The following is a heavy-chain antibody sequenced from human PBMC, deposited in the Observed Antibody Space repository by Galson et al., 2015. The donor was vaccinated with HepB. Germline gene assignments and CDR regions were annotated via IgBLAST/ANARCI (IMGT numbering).Heavy chain of an antibody. J-gene: IGHJ4*02. CDR2: VKSDGETA. CDR3: ARTITPAPIPRFDS. Sequence: SLRLSCAASGFTFSNYWMHWVRQPPGKGLVWVSRVKSDGETADYADSVKGRFTISRDNAKNRLFLHMDSLTVDDTAAYFCARTITPAPIPRFDSWGQGTLVT. V-gene: IGHV3-74*01. CDR1: GFTFSNYW. D-gene: IGHD3-10*01.